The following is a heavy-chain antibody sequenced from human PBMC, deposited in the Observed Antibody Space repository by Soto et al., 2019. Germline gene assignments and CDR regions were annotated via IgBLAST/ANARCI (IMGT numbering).Heavy chain of an antibody. CDR2: IYYSGST. Sequence: SETLSLTCTVSGGSISSSTYYWGWIRQPPGKGLEWIGNIYYSGSTYYNPSLKSRVTISVDTSKNQFSLKLSSVTAADTAVYYCMLGSGWKDFDYWGQGTLVTVSS. CDR1: GGSISSSTYY. V-gene: IGHV4-39*01. J-gene: IGHJ4*02. D-gene: IGHD3-22*01. CDR3: MLGSGWKDFDY.